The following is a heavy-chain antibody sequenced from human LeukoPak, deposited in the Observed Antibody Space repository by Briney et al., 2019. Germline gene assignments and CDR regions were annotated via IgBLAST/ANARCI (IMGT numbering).Heavy chain of an antibody. CDR1: GFTFSSYE. CDR2: ISYTGSNK. J-gene: IGHJ4*02. Sequence: AGGSLRLSCAASGFTFSSYEMNWVRQAPGKGLEWLSYISYTGSNKYYADSVKGRFTISRDNAKNSLYLQMNSLRAEDTAVYFCARVFVGENFDYWGQGTLVTASS. V-gene: IGHV3-48*03. CDR3: ARVFVGENFDY. D-gene: IGHD3-10*02.